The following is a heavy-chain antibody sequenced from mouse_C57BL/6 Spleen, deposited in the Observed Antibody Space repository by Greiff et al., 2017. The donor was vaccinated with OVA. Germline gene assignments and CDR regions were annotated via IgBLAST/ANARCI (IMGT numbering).Heavy chain of an antibody. Sequence: VQLQQSGPELVKPGASVKISCKASGYTFTDYYMNWVKQSHGKSLEWIGDINPNTGGTSYNQTFKGKATLTVDKSSSTAYMELRSLTSEDSAVYYCARGTTTVERGDYWGQGTTLTVSS. CDR3: ARGTTTVERGDY. D-gene: IGHD1-1*01. J-gene: IGHJ2*01. V-gene: IGHV1-26*01. CDR2: INPNTGGT. CDR1: GYTFTDYY.